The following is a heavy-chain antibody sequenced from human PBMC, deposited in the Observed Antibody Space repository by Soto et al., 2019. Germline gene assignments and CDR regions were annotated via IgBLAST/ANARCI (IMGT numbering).Heavy chain of an antibody. CDR3: ERDGVGANQFFSSLHY. Sequence: QVQLVESGGGVVQPGGSLRLSCAASASIFKGHGMHWVRQAPGKGLEWVAIIRFDGSDEHYGDSVEGRFTITRDNSKNMWYVQMNSLRVEDKGVDYCERDGVGANQFFSSLHYWGQGTLITDFS. CDR2: IRFDGSDE. J-gene: IGHJ4*02. CDR1: ASIFKGHG. V-gene: IGHV3-33*08. D-gene: IGHD1-26*01.